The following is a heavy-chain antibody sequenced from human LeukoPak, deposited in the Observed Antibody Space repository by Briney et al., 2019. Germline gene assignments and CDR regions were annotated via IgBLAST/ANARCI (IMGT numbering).Heavy chain of an antibody. CDR1: GFTFSSYA. CDR2: ISGSGGST. J-gene: IGHJ4*02. D-gene: IGHD2-2*01. CDR3: AKALGRPRAVPAAAYQPLPSDY. V-gene: IGHV3-23*01. Sequence: TGGSLRLSCAASGFTFSSYAMSWVRQAPGKGLEWVSAISGSGGSTYYADSVKSRFTISRDNSKNTLYLQMNSLRAEDTAVYYCAKALGRPRAVPAAAYQPLPSDYWGQGTLVTVSS.